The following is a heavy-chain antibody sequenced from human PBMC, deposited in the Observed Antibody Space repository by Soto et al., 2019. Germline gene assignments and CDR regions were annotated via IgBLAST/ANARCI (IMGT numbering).Heavy chain of an antibody. CDR1: GFTFSSYS. V-gene: IGHV3-21*01. CDR3: ARDFNIVVVTGQRQPPPALDY. Sequence: EVQLVESGGGLVKPGGSLRLSCAASGFTFSSYSMNWVRQAPGKGLEWVSSISSSSSYIYYADSVKGRFTISRDNAKNSLYLQMNSLRAEDTAVYYCARDFNIVVVTGQRQPPPALDYWGQGTLVTVSS. J-gene: IGHJ4*02. D-gene: IGHD2-21*02. CDR2: ISSSSSYI.